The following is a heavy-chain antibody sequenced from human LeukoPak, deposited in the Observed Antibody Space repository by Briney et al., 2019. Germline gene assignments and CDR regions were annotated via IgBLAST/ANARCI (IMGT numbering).Heavy chain of an antibody. V-gene: IGHV3-23*01. CDR1: GFTFGNYA. CDR3: AKGSGRGSSSALDY. CDR2: ISSSDAST. D-gene: IGHD5-18*01. J-gene: IGHJ4*02. Sequence: GGSLRLSCEASGFTFGNYAMNWVRQAPGKGLEWVSIISSSDASTYYADSVTGRFTISTDNAKNTLYLQMNSLRAEDTALYYCAKGSGRGSSSALDYWGQGTLVIVSS.